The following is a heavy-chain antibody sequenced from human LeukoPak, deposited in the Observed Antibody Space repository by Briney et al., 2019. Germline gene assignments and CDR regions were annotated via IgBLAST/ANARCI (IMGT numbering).Heavy chain of an antibody. Sequence: ASVKVSCKASGYTFTSYGISWVRQAPGQGLEWMGWINPNSGGTNYAQKFQGRVTMTRDTSISTAYMELSRLRSDDTAVYYCARDGGRAVAVAGYHYYGMDVWGQGTTVTVSS. D-gene: IGHD6-19*01. CDR1: GYTFTSYG. V-gene: IGHV1-2*02. J-gene: IGHJ6*02. CDR2: INPNSGGT. CDR3: ARDGGRAVAVAGYHYYGMDV.